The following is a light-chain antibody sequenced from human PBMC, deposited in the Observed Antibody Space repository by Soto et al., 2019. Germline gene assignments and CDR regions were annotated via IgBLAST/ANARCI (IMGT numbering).Light chain of an antibody. V-gene: IGKV3-20*01. CDR3: QQYGSSPRT. Sequence: EIVLTQSPGTLSLSPGDRATLSCRASQSVSSNSLAWYQQKAGQAPRLLIYVASIRATGIPDRFSGSGSGTDYTLTISRLEPEDFAVYYCQQYGSSPRTFGQVTKVEIK. CDR1: QSVSSNS. J-gene: IGKJ1*01. CDR2: VAS.